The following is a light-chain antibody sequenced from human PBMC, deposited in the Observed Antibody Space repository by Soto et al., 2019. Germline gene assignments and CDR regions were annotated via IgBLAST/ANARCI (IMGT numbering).Light chain of an antibody. CDR3: QQHGSSPWT. CDR1: QNINSY. Sequence: EIVLTQSPATLSLSPGERATLSCRASQNINSYLAWYQQKPGQAPRLLIYDASNRASGIPDRFSGSGSGTDFSLTISRLEPEDFAVYYCQQHGSSPWTFGQGTKVDIK. V-gene: IGKV3-11*01. J-gene: IGKJ1*01. CDR2: DAS.